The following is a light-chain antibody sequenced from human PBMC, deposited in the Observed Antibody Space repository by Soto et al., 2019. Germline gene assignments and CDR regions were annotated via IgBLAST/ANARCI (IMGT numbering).Light chain of an antibody. Sequence: DIQLTPSPSFLSASVVDRVTITCRASQGISSYLAWYQQKPGKAPKLLIYAASALQSGVPSRFSGSGSGTEFTLTISSLQPEDFATYYCQQLNSYPHTFGGGTKVDIK. CDR1: QGISSY. J-gene: IGKJ4*01. V-gene: IGKV1-9*01. CDR3: QQLNSYPHT. CDR2: AAS.